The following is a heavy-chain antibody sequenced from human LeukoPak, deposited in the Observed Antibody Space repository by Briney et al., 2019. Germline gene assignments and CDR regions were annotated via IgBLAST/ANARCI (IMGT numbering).Heavy chain of an antibody. CDR3: AMVGSGSYRDQHNWFDP. D-gene: IGHD3-10*01. CDR1: GGSISSSSYY. J-gene: IGHJ5*02. V-gene: IGHV4-39*01. Sequence: SETLSLTCTVSGGSISSSSYYWGWIRQPPGKGLEWIGSIYYSGSTYYNPSLKSRVTISVDTSKNQFSLKLSSVTAADTAVYYCAMVGSGSYRDQHNWFDPWGQGTLVTVSS. CDR2: IYYSGST.